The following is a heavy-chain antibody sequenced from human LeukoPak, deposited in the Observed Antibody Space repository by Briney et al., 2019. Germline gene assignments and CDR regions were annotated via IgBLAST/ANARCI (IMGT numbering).Heavy chain of an antibody. CDR3: ATGLYGDPKGFDY. V-gene: IGHV3-64*02. Sequence: SGGSLRLSCAASGFTFSNYALHWVRQAPGKGLEHVSAISQTGATTFYADSVKGRFTISRDNSRNTLSLQMGSLRADDMAVYYCATGLYGDPKGFDYWGQGTLVTVSS. CDR2: ISQTGATT. J-gene: IGHJ4*02. CDR1: GFTFSNYA. D-gene: IGHD4-17*01.